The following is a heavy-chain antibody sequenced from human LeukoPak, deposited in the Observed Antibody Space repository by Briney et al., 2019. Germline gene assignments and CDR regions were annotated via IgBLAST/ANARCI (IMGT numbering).Heavy chain of an antibody. CDR2: IYHSVDT. CDR3: ARGGPNSSGWRIDY. D-gene: IGHD6-19*01. J-gene: IGHJ4*02. V-gene: IGHV4-59*01. CDR1: GGSISSYY. Sequence: SETLSLTCTVSGGSISSYYWSWIRQLPGKGLEWIGYIYHSVDTKYNASLKSRVTISVDTSKSQFSLKLSSVTAADTAVYYCARGGPNSSGWRIDYWGQGTLVTVSS.